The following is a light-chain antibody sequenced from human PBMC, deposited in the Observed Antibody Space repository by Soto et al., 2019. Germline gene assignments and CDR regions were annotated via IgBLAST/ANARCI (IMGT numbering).Light chain of an antibody. CDR3: QRLNGFPTP. Sequence: IQLTQSPSSLSASVGDRVTISCRASQGIANFLAWYQQKPGKAPKLLIYGASTLQSGVPSRFSGSEPGTDSTLPTSSRQPEVFATYSFQRLNGFPTPFGPGTKVDI. CDR2: GAS. V-gene: IGKV1-9*01. CDR1: QGIANF. J-gene: IGKJ3*01.